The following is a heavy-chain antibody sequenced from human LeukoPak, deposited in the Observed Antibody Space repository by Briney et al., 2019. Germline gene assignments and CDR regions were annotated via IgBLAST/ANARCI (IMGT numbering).Heavy chain of an antibody. CDR1: GFTFSSYW. J-gene: IGHJ2*01. Sequence: GGSPRLSCAASGFTFSSYWMSWVRQAPGKGLEWVANIKQDGSEKYYVDSVKGRFTISRDNAKNSLYLQMNSLRAEDTAVYYCARNGSSSWTRFDLWGRGTLVTVSS. CDR2: IKQDGSEK. D-gene: IGHD6-13*01. CDR3: ARNGSSSWTRFDL. V-gene: IGHV3-7*01.